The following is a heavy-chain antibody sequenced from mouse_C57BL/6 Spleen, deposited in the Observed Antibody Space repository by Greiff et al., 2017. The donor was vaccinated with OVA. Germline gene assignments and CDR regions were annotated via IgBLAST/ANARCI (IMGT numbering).Heavy chain of an antibody. V-gene: IGHV1-20*01. D-gene: IGHD1-1*01. CDR3: AISLYDGSSYPDY. CDR2: INPYNGDT. CDR1: GYSFTGYF. Sequence: VHVKQSGPELVKPGDSVKISCKASGYSFTGYFMNWVMQSHGKSLEWIGRINPYNGDTFYNQKFKGKATLTVDKSSSTAHMELRSLTSEDSAVYYCAISLYDGSSYPDYGGQGTTRTVSS. J-gene: IGHJ2*01.